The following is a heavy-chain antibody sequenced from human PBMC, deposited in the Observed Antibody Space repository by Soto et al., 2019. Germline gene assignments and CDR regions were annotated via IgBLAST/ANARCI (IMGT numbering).Heavy chain of an antibody. V-gene: IGHV3-30-3*01. D-gene: IGHD1-20*01. CDR2: ISYDGSNK. CDR3: ARDHYNWNFFDY. J-gene: IGHJ4*02. CDR1: GFTFSSYA. Sequence: PGGALRLSCAASGFTFSSYAMHWVRQAPGKGLEWVAVISYDGSNKYYADSVKGRFTISRDNSKNTLYLQMNSLRAEDTAVYYYARDHYNWNFFDYWGQGTLVTVSS.